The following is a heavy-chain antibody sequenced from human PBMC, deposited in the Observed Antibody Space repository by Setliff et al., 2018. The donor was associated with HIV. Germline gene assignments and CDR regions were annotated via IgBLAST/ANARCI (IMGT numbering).Heavy chain of an antibody. CDR1: GYTFTGHD. V-gene: IGHV1-69*13. Sequence: SVMVSCKASGYTFTGHDLHWVRQAPGQGLEWMGTIIPMFGTANYARKFQGTVTISADESTGTAYMEMTSLRSEDTAVYFCARGRVVTGSPDAFDIWGLGTMVTVSS. J-gene: IGHJ3*02. CDR2: IIPMFGTA. CDR3: ARGRVVTGSPDAFDI. D-gene: IGHD2-15*01.